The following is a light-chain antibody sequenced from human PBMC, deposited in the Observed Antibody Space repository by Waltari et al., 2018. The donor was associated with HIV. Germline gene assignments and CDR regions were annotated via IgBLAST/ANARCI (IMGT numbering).Light chain of an antibody. CDR3: QQYYSSPYT. Sequence: DIVMTQSPDSLAVSLGERATINCKSSQSVLYRSNNKNHLAWYQQKPGQPPKLLIYWASTRESGVPDRFSGSGSGTDFTLTISSLHAEDVAVYYCQQYYSSPYTFGQGAKLDIK. V-gene: IGKV4-1*01. CDR1: QSVLYRSNNKNH. CDR2: WAS. J-gene: IGKJ2*01.